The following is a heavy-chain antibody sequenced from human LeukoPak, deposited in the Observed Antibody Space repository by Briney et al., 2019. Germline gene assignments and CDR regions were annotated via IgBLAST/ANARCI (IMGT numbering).Heavy chain of an antibody. CDR1: GGTFSSYA. V-gene: IGHV1-69*13. D-gene: IGHD3-10*01. CDR2: IIPIFGTA. CDR3: GYGSGSYPSYYYYYYMDV. Sequence: SVKVSCKASGGTFSSYAISWVRQAPGQGLEWMGGIIPIFGTANYAQKFQGRVTITADESTSTAYMELSSLRSEDTAVYYCGYGSGSYPSYYYYYYMDVWGKGTTVTISS. J-gene: IGHJ6*03.